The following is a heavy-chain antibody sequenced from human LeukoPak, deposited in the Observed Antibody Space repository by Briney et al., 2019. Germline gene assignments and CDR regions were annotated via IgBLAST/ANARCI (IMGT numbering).Heavy chain of an antibody. CDR3: ARVRTGYCSSTSCPRNFDY. J-gene: IGHJ4*02. D-gene: IGHD2-2*01. V-gene: IGHV1-18*04. CDR1: GYTFTSYG. CDR2: ISAYNGNT. Sequence: ASVKVSCKASGYTFTSYGISWVRQAPGQGLEWMGWISAYNGNTNYAQKLQGRVTTTTDTSTSTAYMELRSLRSDDTAVYYCARVRTGYCSSTSCPRNFDYWGQGTLVTVSS.